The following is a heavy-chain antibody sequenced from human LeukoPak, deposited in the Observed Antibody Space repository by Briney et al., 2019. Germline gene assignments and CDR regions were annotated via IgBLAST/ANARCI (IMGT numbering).Heavy chain of an antibody. CDR3: ARRGSIAVAHFDY. Sequence: SETLSLTCTVSGGSISSYYWSWIRQPPGKGLEWIGYIYYSGSTNYNPSLKSRVTISVDTSKNQFSLKLGSVTAADTAVYYCARRGSIAVAHFDYWGQGTLVTVSS. CDR1: GGSISSYY. V-gene: IGHV4-59*01. J-gene: IGHJ4*02. D-gene: IGHD6-19*01. CDR2: IYYSGST.